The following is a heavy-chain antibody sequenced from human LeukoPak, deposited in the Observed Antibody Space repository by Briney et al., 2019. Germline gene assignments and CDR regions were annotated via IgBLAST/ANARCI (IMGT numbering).Heavy chain of an antibody. J-gene: IGHJ3*02. CDR2: IKRDGSEK. Sequence: SGGSLRLSCAASGFTFSTSWMTWVRQAPGKGLEWVGNIKRDGSEKYYVDSVKGRFTISRDNAKNSLYLQMNTLRVEDTAVYYCVRDPYDNSGYSFGAFDIWGQGALVTASS. D-gene: IGHD3-22*01. CDR1: GFTFSTSW. V-gene: IGHV3-7*01. CDR3: VRDPYDNSGYSFGAFDI.